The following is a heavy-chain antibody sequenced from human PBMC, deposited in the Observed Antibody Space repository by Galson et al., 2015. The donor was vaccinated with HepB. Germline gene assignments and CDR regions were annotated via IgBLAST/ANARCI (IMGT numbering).Heavy chain of an antibody. CDR2: IKKDGSEK. J-gene: IGHJ6*02. CDR1: GFTFSKYW. Sequence: SLRLSCAASGFTFSKYWMSWVRQVPGKGLEWVANIKKDGSEKNYVDSVKGRFTISRDNAKNSLSLQMSSLRAEDTAVYYCARHALGSSWSFREPVKDYYYGMDVWGQGATVTVS. CDR3: ARHALGSSWSFREPVKDYYYGMDV. V-gene: IGHV3-7*03. D-gene: IGHD3-10*01.